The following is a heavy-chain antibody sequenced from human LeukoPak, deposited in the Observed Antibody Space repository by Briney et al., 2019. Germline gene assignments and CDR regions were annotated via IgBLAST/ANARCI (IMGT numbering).Heavy chain of an antibody. J-gene: IGHJ4*02. D-gene: IGHD5-18*01. CDR3: ARLRDTAMVTVRFYYFDY. CDR2: IYHSGST. CDR1: GGSISSSNW. V-gene: IGHV4-4*02. Sequence: SETLSLTCAVSGGSISSSNWWSWVRQPPGKGLEWIGEIYHSGSTNYNPSLKSRVTISVDKSKNQFSLKLSSVTAADTAVYSCARLRDTAMVTVRFYYFDYWGQGTLVTVSS.